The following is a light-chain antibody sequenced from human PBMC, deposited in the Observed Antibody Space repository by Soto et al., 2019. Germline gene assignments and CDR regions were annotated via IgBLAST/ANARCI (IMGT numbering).Light chain of an antibody. CDR3: SSHTNISTPYV. J-gene: IGLJ1*01. V-gene: IGLV2-14*01. CDR1: SSDVGAYNY. CDR2: EVT. Sequence: QSALTQPASVSGSPGQSITISCTGTSSDVGAYNYVSWYQQHPGKAPKLMIYEVTSRPSGVSNRFSGSRSGNTASLTISGLQPEDEADYYCSSHTNISTPYVFGSGTKLTVL.